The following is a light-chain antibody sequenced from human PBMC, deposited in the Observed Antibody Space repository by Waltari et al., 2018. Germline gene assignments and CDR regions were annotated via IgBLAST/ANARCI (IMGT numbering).Light chain of an antibody. CDR1: QSVGSS. CDR2: GAS. V-gene: IGKV3-15*01. CDR3: QQYKNWPIT. Sequence: EIVMAQSPATLSVSPGEGATLSCRASQSVGSSLAWYQQKPGQAPSRLIYGASTRAAGAPARFSGTGSGTDFTLTISSLQSEDFAVYYCQQYKNWPITFGQGTRLE. J-gene: IGKJ5*01.